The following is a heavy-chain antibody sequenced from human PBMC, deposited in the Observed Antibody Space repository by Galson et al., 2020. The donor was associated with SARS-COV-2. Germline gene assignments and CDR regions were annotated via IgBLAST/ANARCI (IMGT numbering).Heavy chain of an antibody. D-gene: IGHD3-22*01. CDR3: AKDRMHDSSGYYYVPLGY. CDR2: ISYDGSNK. J-gene: IGHJ4*02. CDR1: GFTFSSYG. Sequence: GESLKISCAASGFTFSSYGMHWVRQAPGKGLEWVAVISYDGSNKYYADSVKGRFTISRDNSKNTLYLQMNSLRAEDTAVYYCAKDRMHDSSGYYYVPLGYWGQGTLVTVSS. V-gene: IGHV3-30*18.